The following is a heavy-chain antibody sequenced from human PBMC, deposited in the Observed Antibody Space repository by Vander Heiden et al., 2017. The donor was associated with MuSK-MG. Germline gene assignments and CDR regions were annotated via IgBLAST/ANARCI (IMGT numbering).Heavy chain of an antibody. J-gene: IGHJ4*02. Sequence: EVQLVESGGGLVKPGGSLRLSCAASGFTFSIYNMNWVRQAPGKGLEWVSSISSSSSNIYYADSVKGRFTISRDNAENSLYLQMNSLRAEDTAVYYCARDDYRADFDYWGQGTLVTVSS. CDR3: ARDDYRADFDY. V-gene: IGHV3-21*01. CDR1: GFTFSIYN. D-gene: IGHD4-4*01. CDR2: ISSSSSNI.